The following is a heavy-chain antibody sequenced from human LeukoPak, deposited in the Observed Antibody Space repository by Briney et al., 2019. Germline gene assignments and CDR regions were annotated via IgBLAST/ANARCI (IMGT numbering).Heavy chain of an antibody. CDR3: ATELSLN. V-gene: IGHV1-2*02. CDR2: ISPNSGDT. CDR1: GYTFTDYY. Sequence: ASVKVSCKAAGYTFTDYYMHWVRQAPGQGLEWIGWISPNSGDTNYAQKFQGRVTMTRDTSISTAYMQLSSLRSDDTAVYYCATELSLNWGQGPLVTVSS. J-gene: IGHJ4*02.